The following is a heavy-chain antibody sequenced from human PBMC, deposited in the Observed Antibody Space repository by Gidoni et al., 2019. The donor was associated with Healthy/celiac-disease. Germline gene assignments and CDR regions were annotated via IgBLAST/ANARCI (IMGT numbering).Heavy chain of an antibody. CDR2: IKSKTDGGTT. CDR3: TLGGYSGYDMYYFDY. V-gene: IGHV3-15*01. Sequence: EVQLVESGGGLVKPGGSLRLSCAASGFTFSNAWMSWVRQAPGKGLEWVGRIKSKTDGGTTDYAAPVKGRFTISRDDSKNTLYLQMNSLKTEDTAVYYCTLGGYSGYDMYYFDYWGQGTLVTVSS. J-gene: IGHJ4*02. CDR1: GFTFSNAW. D-gene: IGHD5-12*01.